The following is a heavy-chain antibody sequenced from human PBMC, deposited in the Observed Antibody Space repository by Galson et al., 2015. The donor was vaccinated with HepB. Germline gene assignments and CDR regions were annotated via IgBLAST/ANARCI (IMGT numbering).Heavy chain of an antibody. CDR1: GFTFSRYA. CDR3: ARVRGQLVSLGYHYAMDV. J-gene: IGHJ6*02. D-gene: IGHD6-6*01. V-gene: IGHV3-33*01. Sequence: SLRLSCAASGFTFSRYAMHWVRQAPGKGLEWVAVIWNDESQKYYADSVKGRATISRDNFKNTLYLQMNSVRDEDTAVYYCARVRGQLVSLGYHYAMDVWGQGTTVTVSS. CDR2: IWNDESQK.